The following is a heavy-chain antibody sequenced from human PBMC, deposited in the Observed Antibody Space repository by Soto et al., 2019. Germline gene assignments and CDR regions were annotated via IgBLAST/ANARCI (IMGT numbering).Heavy chain of an antibody. V-gene: IGHV1-24*01. Sequence: GASVKVSCKVSGYTLTELSMHWVRQAPGKGLEWMGGFDPEDGETIYAQKFQGRVTMTEDTSTDTAYMELSSLRSEDTAVYYCATAWYNWNDSPTPTPHYWGQGTLVTVSS. CDR3: ATAWYNWNDSPTPTPHY. CDR1: GYTLTELS. D-gene: IGHD1-1*01. J-gene: IGHJ4*02. CDR2: FDPEDGET.